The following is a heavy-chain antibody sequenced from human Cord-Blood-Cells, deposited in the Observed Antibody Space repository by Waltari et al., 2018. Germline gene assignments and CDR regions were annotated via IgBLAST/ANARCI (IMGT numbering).Heavy chain of an antibody. J-gene: IGHJ4*02. CDR3: ARGTPLTGDDY. D-gene: IGHD7-27*01. CDR1: GGSISSGGYY. V-gene: IGHV4-31*03. CDR2: IYYRWSN. Sequence: QVQLQESGPGLVKPSQTLSLTCTVSGGSISSGGYYWSWIRQHPGKGLEWIGYIYYRWSNYYNPSLKSRVTISVDTSKNQFSLKLSSVTAADTAVYYCARGTPLTGDDYWGQGTLVTVSS.